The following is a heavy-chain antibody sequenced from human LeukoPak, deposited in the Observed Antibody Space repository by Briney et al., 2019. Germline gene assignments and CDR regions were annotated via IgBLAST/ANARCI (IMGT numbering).Heavy chain of an antibody. J-gene: IGHJ5*02. D-gene: IGHD3-22*01. V-gene: IGHV1-69*05. Sequence: SVKVSCKPSGGTFSSYGIVWVRQAPGQGLEWLGGIIPLLGTTNHAQTFQGRVTITTDESTSTAYMELSSLRSEDTAVYYCARDPLHYDSSGYSWSNWFDPWGQGTLVTVSS. CDR2: IIPLLGTT. CDR1: GGTFSSYG. CDR3: ARDPLHYDSSGYSWSNWFDP.